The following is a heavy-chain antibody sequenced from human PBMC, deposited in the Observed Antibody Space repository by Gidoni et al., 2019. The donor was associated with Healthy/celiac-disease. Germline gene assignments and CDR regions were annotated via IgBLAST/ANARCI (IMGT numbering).Heavy chain of an antibody. D-gene: IGHD6-13*01. J-gene: IGHJ4*02. CDR1: GYTCTSYG. Sequence: QVQLVQSGAEVKKHGASVKVSCKASGYTCTSYGTSWVRQAPGQGLEWMGLISAYNGNTNAAQKLPGRVTMTTDTSTSTAYMELRSLRSDDTAVYYCARVIVYSTDVDYWGQGTLVTVSS. V-gene: IGHV1-18*01. CDR2: ISAYNGNT. CDR3: ARVIVYSTDVDY.